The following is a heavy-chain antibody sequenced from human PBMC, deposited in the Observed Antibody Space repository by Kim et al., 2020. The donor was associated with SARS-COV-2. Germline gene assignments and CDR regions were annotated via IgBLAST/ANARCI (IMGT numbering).Heavy chain of an antibody. J-gene: IGHJ6*02. Sequence: GGSLRLSCAASGFTFSSYGMHWVRQAPGKGLEWVAVIWYDGSNKYYADSVKGRFTISRDNSKNTLYLQMNSLRAEDTTVYYCARDSATYYYGMDVWGQGTTVTVSS. V-gene: IGHV3-33*01. CDR2: IWYDGSNK. CDR3: ARDSATYYYGMDV. CDR1: GFTFSSYG. D-gene: IGHD6-25*01.